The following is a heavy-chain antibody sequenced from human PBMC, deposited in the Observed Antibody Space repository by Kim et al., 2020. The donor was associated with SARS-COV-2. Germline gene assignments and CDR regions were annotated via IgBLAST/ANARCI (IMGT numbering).Heavy chain of an antibody. V-gene: IGHV1-58*01. CDR2: T. J-gene: IGHJ6*02. D-gene: IGHD5-12*01. CDR3: AARGGATGMDV. Sequence: TNYAQQFQERVTIPRDMATSTAYRELSSLRSEDTAVYYCAARGGATGMDVWGQGTTVTVSS.